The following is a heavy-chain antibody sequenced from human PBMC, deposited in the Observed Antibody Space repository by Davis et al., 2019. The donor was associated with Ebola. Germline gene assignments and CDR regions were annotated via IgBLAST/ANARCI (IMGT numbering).Heavy chain of an antibody. CDR3: AQGGLPWYYFDY. D-gene: IGHD5-18*01. J-gene: IGHJ4*02. CDR2: IYYSGST. V-gene: IGHV4-59*08. Sequence: PGGSLRLSCTVSGGSVRNYYWTWIRQPPGKGLEWIGYIYYSGSTNYNPSLKSRVTISVDTSKNQFSLKLSSVTAADTAVYYCAQGGLPWYYFDYWGQGTLVTVSS. CDR1: GGSVRNYY.